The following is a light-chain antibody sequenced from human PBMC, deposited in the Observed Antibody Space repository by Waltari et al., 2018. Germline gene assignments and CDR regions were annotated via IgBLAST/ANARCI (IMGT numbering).Light chain of an antibody. Sequence: DIVMTQSPDFLTVSLGERATINCKSSQSLLYSSNNKNYLAWYQQKLGQPPNLLIYWASTRKSGVPDRFSGSGSGTDFTLTISSLQAEYVAVYYCQQFYNTPYSFGQGTKLEV. CDR1: QSLLYSSNNKNY. CDR2: WAS. J-gene: IGKJ2*03. V-gene: IGKV4-1*01. CDR3: QQFYNTPYS.